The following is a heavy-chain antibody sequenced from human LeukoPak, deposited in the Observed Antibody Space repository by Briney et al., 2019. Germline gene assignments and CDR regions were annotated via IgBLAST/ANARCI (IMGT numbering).Heavy chain of an antibody. J-gene: IGHJ3*02. Sequence: KASETLSLTCAVYGGSFSGYYWNWIRQPPGKGLEWIGEINHSGSTNYNPSLRSRVTTSVDTSKNQFSLKLSSVTAADTAVYYCARHFGVVIMLGDAFDIWGQGTMVTVSS. CDR2: INHSGST. CDR3: ARHFGVVIMLGDAFDI. V-gene: IGHV4-34*01. D-gene: IGHD3-3*01. CDR1: GGSFSGYY.